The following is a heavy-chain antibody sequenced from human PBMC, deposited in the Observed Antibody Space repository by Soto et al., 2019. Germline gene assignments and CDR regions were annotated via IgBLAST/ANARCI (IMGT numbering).Heavy chain of an antibody. CDR3: VRGGGVDVVTPTRIVFDY. CDR2: INPRNGDT. Sequence: QVQLVQSGAEVKKPGASVKVSCKVSGYTFTGNYMHWMQQAPGQGPEWMGWINPRNGDTDYAQKFQGRVTITRDTSTSTAYMDLSRLTSDDTAIYFCVRGGGVDVVTPTRIVFDYWGQGTLLTVSS. J-gene: IGHJ4*02. V-gene: IGHV1-2*02. D-gene: IGHD2-21*02. CDR1: GYTFTGNY.